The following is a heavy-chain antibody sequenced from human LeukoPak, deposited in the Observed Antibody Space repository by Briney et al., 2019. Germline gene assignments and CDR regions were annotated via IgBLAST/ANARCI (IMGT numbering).Heavy chain of an antibody. J-gene: IGHJ3*02. Sequence: GGSLRLSCAASGFTFSSYWMHWVHQAPGKGLVWVSRINSDGSSTSYADSVKGRFTISRDNAKNTLYLQMNSLRAEDTAVYYCARDRYCSSTSCPTGDDAFDIWGQGTMVTVSS. V-gene: IGHV3-74*01. D-gene: IGHD2-2*01. CDR1: GFTFSSYW. CDR2: INSDGSST. CDR3: ARDRYCSSTSCPTGDDAFDI.